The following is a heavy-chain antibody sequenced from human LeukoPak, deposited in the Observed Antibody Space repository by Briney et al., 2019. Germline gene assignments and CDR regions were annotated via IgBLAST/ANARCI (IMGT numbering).Heavy chain of an antibody. Sequence: PSETLSLTCTVSGGSINGYYWSWIRQSPGKGLESLGYIYYTGSTNYNPSLKSRVTMSVDTSRNQFFLRLSSVTAADTAVYYCARAFLVGYSPEEYFFDYWGQGTLVTVSS. D-gene: IGHD2-15*01. CDR3: ARAFLVGYSPEEYFFDY. V-gene: IGHV4-59*01. J-gene: IGHJ4*02. CDR1: GGSINGYY. CDR2: IYYTGST.